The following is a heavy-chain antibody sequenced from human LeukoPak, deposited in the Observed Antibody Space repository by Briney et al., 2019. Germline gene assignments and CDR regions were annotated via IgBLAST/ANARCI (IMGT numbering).Heavy chain of an antibody. V-gene: IGHV4-4*07. CDR2: TSTSVPT. Sequence: ASETLSLTCIVSGVSTSSGYWSWIRQPAGKGLEWMGHTSTSVPTYYNPSLKSRVTMSLDTSENHFSLKLNSVTAADTAVYYCARGYGSGSYSTWGQGTLVTVSS. CDR3: ARGYGSGSYST. D-gene: IGHD3-10*01. J-gene: IGHJ5*02. CDR1: GVSTSSGY.